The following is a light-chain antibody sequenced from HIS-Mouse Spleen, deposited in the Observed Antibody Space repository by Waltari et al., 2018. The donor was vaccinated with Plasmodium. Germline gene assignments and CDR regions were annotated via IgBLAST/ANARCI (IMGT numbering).Light chain of an antibody. CDR3: QQYNSYWT. V-gene: IGKV1-6*01. Sequence: AIQMTQSSSSLSASVGDRVTITCRASQGIRNDLGWYQQKPGKAPKLLISAASSVQSGVPSRFSGSGSGTDFTLTISSLQPEDFATYYCQQYNSYWTFGQGTKVEIK. CDR2: AAS. CDR1: QGIRND. J-gene: IGKJ1*01.